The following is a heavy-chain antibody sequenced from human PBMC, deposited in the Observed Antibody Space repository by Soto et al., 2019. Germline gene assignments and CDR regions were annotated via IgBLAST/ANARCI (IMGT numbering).Heavy chain of an antibody. Sequence: EVQLVETGGGLIQPGGSLRLSCAASGFTVSSNYMSWVRQAPGKGLEWVSVIHSGGSTYYADSVRGRFTISRDNSKNTLYLQMKSLRAEDTALYYCARDPPATRHGMDVWGQGTTVTVSS. CDR1: GFTVSSNY. V-gene: IGHV3-53*02. CDR3: ARDPPATRHGMDV. CDR2: IHSGGST. J-gene: IGHJ6*02.